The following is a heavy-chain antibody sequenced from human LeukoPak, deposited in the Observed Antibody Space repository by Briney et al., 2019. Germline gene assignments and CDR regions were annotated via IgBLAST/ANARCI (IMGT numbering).Heavy chain of an antibody. CDR1: GGTFSSYA. D-gene: IGHD1-26*01. CDR2: IIPIFGTA. Sequence: SVKVSCKASGGTFSSYAISWVRQAPGQGLEWMGGIIPIFGTANYAQKFQGRVTITADESTSTAYMELRSLRSDDTAVYCCTRDRSASGSQNYWGQGTLVTVSS. CDR3: TRDRSASGSQNY. J-gene: IGHJ4*02. V-gene: IGHV1-69*13.